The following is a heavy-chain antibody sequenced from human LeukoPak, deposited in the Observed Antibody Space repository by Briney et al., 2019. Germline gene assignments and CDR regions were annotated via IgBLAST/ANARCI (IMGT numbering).Heavy chain of an antibody. D-gene: IGHD3-22*01. J-gene: IGHJ4*02. CDR3: AREGPYSSGYYDFDF. CDR1: GFTFSSYT. V-gene: IGHV3-21*01. CDR2: INSNSTDI. Sequence: GGSLRLSCAASGFTFSSYTMHWVRQAPGKGLEWVSSINSNSTDIYSADSVKGRFTISRDNAKHSLYLQMNSLRAEDTAVYYCAREGPYSSGYYDFDFWGQGTLVTVSS.